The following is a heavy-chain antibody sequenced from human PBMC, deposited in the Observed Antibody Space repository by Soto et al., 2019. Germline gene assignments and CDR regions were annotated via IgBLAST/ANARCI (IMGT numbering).Heavy chain of an antibody. CDR1: GFTFSSYG. J-gene: IGHJ6*02. V-gene: IGHV3-33*01. CDR3: ARVDFWSGTYGMDV. Sequence: GGSLRLSCAESGFTFSSYGMHWVRQAPSKGLEWVAVIWYDGSNKYYADSVKGRFTISRGNSKNTLYLQMNSLRAEDTAVYYCARVDFWSGTYGMDVWGQGTTVTVSS. D-gene: IGHD3-3*01. CDR2: IWYDGSNK.